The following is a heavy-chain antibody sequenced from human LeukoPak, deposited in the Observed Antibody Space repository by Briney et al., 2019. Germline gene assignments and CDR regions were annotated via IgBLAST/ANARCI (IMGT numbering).Heavy chain of an antibody. V-gene: IGHV4-34*01. Sequence: ETLSLTCAVSGGSFSGYYWSWIRQPPGKGLEWIGEINHSGSIKYNPSLKSRVIISGDTSKNQFSLKLRSVTAADTAVYYCARALERYYYDSSGYYVHFDYWGQGTLVTVSS. D-gene: IGHD3-22*01. CDR1: GGSFSGYY. J-gene: IGHJ4*02. CDR3: ARALERYYYDSSGYYVHFDY. CDR2: INHSGSI.